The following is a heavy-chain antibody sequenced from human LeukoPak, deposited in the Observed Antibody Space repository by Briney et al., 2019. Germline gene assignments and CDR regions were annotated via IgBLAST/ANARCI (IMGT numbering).Heavy chain of an antibody. CDR1: GFTFSSYS. CDR2: ISSSSSTI. Sequence: PGGSLRLSCAASGFTFSSYSMNWVRPAPGKGLEWVSYISSSSSTIYYADSVKGRFTISRDNAQNSLYLQMNSLRAEDTAVYYCARARGTEAIDSWGQGTLVTVSS. V-gene: IGHV3-48*04. CDR3: ARARGTEAIDS. J-gene: IGHJ4*02. D-gene: IGHD6-25*01.